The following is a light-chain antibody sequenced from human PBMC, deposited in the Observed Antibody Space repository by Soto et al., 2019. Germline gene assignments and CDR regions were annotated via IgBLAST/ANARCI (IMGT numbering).Light chain of an antibody. V-gene: IGLV2-23*01. CDR3: SSYAGRVV. J-gene: IGLJ2*01. CDR1: SRDVGSYNL. Sequence: QSALTQPASVSGSPGQSITISCTGTSRDVGSYNLVSWYQQHPGKAPKLMIYEGTNRPSGVSNRFSGSKSGNTASLTISGPQAEDEAHYHCSSYAGRVVFGGGTKLTVL. CDR2: EGT.